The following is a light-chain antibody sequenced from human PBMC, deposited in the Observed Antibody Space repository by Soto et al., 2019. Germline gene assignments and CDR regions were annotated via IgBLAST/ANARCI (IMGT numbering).Light chain of an antibody. CDR1: QSVSSNY. CDR2: GAS. CDR3: QQYGSSALT. J-gene: IGKJ4*01. V-gene: IGKV3-20*01. Sequence: TVLTQSPGTLSLSPGERVTLSCRASQSVSSNYLAWYQQKPGQTPRLLIYGASSRATGIPDRFSGSGSGTDFTLTISRLEPEDFAVYYCQQYGSSALTFGGGTKV.